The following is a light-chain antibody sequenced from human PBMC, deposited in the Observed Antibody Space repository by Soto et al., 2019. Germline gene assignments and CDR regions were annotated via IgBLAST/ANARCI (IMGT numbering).Light chain of an antibody. CDR1: QSVSSY. CDR2: DAS. Sequence: EIVLTQSPATLSLSPGERAILSCRASQSVSSYLAWYQQKPGQAPRLLIYDASNRATGIPARFSGSGSGTDFTLTISSLEPEDFAVYYCQQRGNWRTFGQGTKVEIK. V-gene: IGKV3-11*01. J-gene: IGKJ1*01. CDR3: QQRGNWRT.